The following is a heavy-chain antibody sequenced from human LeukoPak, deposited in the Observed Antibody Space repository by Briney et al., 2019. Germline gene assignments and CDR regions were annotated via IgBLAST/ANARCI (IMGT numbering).Heavy chain of an antibody. V-gene: IGHV3-23*01. J-gene: IGHJ4*02. Sequence: GGSLRLSCAASGFTFSSYAMSWVSQGPGKGLEWVSAISGSGGSTYYADSVKGRFTISRDNSKNTLYLQMNSLRAEDTAVYYYVQAGGSYPLYIDYWGQGTLVTVSS. CDR2: ISGSGGST. D-gene: IGHD1-26*01. CDR1: GFTFSSYA. CDR3: VQAGGSYPLYIDY.